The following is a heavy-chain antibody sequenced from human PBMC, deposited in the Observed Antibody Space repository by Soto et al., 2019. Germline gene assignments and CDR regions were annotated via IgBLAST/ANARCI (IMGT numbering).Heavy chain of an antibody. CDR3: ASQWAAAGTINY. J-gene: IGHJ4*02. V-gene: IGHV3-30*04. D-gene: IGHD6-13*01. CDR2: LSYDGRNK. Sequence: GGSLRLSCAASGFTFSSFAMHWVRQAPGKGLEWVAILSYDGRNKYYADSVKGRFTISRDNSKNTLYLQMNSLRAEDTAVYYCASQWAAAGTINYWGQGTLVTVSS. CDR1: GFTFSSFA.